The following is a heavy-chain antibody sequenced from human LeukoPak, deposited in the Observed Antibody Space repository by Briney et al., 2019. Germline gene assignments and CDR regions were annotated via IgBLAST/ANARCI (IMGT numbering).Heavy chain of an antibody. Sequence: PGGSLRLSCAASGFTFSGYPIHWVRQAPGKGLEWVAVIWYDGSNKYYADSVKGRFTISRDNSKNTLYLQMNSLRAEDTAVYYCARDRAYSSSWGLFDYWGQGTLVTVSS. CDR3: ARDRAYSSSWGLFDY. D-gene: IGHD6-13*01. CDR1: GFTFSGYP. CDR2: IWYDGSNK. V-gene: IGHV3-33*01. J-gene: IGHJ4*02.